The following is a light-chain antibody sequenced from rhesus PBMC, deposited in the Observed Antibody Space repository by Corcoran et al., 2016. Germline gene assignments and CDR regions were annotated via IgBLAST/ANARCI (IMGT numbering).Light chain of an antibody. CDR3: SSYASRSAFI. CDR1: SSDIGGYNR. V-gene: IGLV2-13*02. CDR2: EVS. J-gene: IGLJ1*01. Sequence: QAALTQSPSVSGSPGQSVTISCTGTSSDIGGYNRVSWYQQHPGKAPKLMIYEVSKRPSGVSDRFSGSKSGNTASLTISGLQAEDEADYYGSSYASRSAFIFGAGTRLTVL.